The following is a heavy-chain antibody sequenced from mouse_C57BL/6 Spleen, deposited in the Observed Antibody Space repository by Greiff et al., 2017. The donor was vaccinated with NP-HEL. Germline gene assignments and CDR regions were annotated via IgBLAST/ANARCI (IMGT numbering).Heavy chain of an antibody. D-gene: IGHD1-1*01. Sequence: VQLQQSGPELVKPGASVKISCKASGYSFTDYNMNWVKQSNGKSLEWIGVINPNYGTTSYNQKFKGKATLTVDQSSSTAYMQLNSLTSEYSAVYYCASGGCSSLYYAMYYWGQGPSVTVSS. J-gene: IGHJ4*01. CDR1: GYSFTDYN. CDR3: ASGGCSSLYYAMYY. V-gene: IGHV1-39*01. CDR2: INPNYGTT.